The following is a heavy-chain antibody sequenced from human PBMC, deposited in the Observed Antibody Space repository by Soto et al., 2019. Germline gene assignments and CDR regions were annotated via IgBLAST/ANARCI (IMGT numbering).Heavy chain of an antibody. CDR3: AKDEVLVVVVARDYYGMDV. Sequence: HPGGSLRLSCTASGFTFSSYGMHWVRQAPGKGLEWVAVISYDGSNKYYADSVKGRFTISRDNSKNTLYLQMNSLRAEDTAVYYCAKDEVLVVVVARDYYGMDVWGQGTTVTAP. CDR2: ISYDGSNK. J-gene: IGHJ6*02. CDR1: GFTFSSYG. D-gene: IGHD2-15*01. V-gene: IGHV3-30*18.